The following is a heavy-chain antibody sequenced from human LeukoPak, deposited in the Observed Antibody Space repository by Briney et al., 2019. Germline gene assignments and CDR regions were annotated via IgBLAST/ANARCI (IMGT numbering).Heavy chain of an antibody. V-gene: IGHV3-21*01. J-gene: IGHJ4*02. CDR3: ARELTGTRTGGH. Sequence: GGSLRLSCAASGFTFSSYSMNWVRQAPGKGLEWVSSISSSSSYIYYADSVKGRFTISRDNAKNSLYLQMNSLRAEDTAVYYCARELTGTRTGGHWGQGTLVTVSS. CDR2: ISSSSSYI. D-gene: IGHD1-7*01. CDR1: GFTFSSYS.